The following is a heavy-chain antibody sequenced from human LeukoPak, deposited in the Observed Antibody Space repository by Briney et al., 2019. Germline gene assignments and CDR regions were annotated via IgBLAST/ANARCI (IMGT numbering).Heavy chain of an antibody. CDR1: GGSISSGGYY. J-gene: IGHJ4*02. V-gene: IGHV4-31*03. CDR2: VYYSGST. CDR3: ARGPGLTISSSWQTL. D-gene: IGHD6-13*01. Sequence: PSQTLSLTCTVSGGSISSGGYYWSWIRQHPGKGLEWIGYVYYSGSTNYNPSLKSRVTISVDTSKNQFSLKLSSVTAADTAVYYCARGPGLTISSSWQTLWGQGTLVTVSS.